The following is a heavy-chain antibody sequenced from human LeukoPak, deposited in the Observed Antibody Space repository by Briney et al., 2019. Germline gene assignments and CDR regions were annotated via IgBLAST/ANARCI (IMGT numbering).Heavy chain of an antibody. Sequence: SETLSLTCAVYGGSFSGYYWSLIRQPPGKGLEWIGEINHSGSTNYNPSLKSRVTISVDTSKNQFSLKLSSVTAADTAVYYCARDQPTLAFDYWGQGTLVTVSS. D-gene: IGHD3-16*01. J-gene: IGHJ4*02. CDR3: ARDQPTLAFDY. V-gene: IGHV4-34*01. CDR1: GGSFSGYY. CDR2: INHSGST.